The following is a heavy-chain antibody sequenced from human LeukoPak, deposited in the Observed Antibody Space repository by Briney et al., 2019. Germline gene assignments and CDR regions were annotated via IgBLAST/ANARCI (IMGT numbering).Heavy chain of an antibody. J-gene: IGHJ4*02. D-gene: IGHD5-12*01. V-gene: IGHV1-2*02. CDR1: GYTFTDHY. Sequence: ASVKVSCKASGYTFTDHYIHWVRQAPGQGFEWMGWINPNTGGTDYAQKFQDRIAISTYTSISTDYMELSRLRSGDTALYYCARDLATIDGIAWYYFENWGQGTLVTVS. CDR3: ARDLATIDGIAWYYFEN. CDR2: INPNTGGT.